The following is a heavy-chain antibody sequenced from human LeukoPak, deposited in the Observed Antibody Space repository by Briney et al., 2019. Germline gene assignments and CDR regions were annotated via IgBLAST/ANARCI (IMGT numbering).Heavy chain of an antibody. V-gene: IGHV3-74*01. D-gene: IGHD3-9*01. CDR2: IDSDGSST. Sequence: GGSLRLSCAASGFTSNTYWMHWVRQAPGKGLVWVSRIDSDGSSTSYADSVKGRFTISRDDAKNTLYLQMNSLRAEDTAVYYCTRDYDILWGQGTLVTVSS. CDR1: GFTSNTYW. CDR3: TRDYDIL. J-gene: IGHJ4*02.